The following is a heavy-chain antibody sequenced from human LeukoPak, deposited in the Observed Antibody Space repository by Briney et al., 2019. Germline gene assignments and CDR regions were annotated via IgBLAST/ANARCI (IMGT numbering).Heavy chain of an antibody. CDR1: GYTFTDYY. CDR3: ASPGIVVVRDWFDP. J-gene: IGHJ5*02. D-gene: IGHD3-22*01. V-gene: IGHV1-2*02. Sequence: ASVKVSCKASGYTFTDYYIHWVRQAPGQGLEWMGWINPSSGGTNFAQKFQGRVTMTRDTSIRTVYMELSRLRSDDTAVYYCASPGIVVVRDWFDPWGQGTLVTVSS. CDR2: INPSSGGT.